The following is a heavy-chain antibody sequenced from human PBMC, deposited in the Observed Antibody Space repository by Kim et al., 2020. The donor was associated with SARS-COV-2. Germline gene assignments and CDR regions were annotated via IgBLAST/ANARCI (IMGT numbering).Heavy chain of an antibody. J-gene: IGHJ4*02. D-gene: IGHD3-10*01. Sequence: GESLKISCKASGYTFTNYWIGWVRQMPGKGLEWLGFIYPRDSDARYGPSFQGQVASSVDKSTSIAYLQWSSLKASDTAMYYCVTPGGFMYGSLTLSYWGQGTLVTVSS. V-gene: IGHV5-51*01. CDR3: VTPGGFMYGSLTLSY. CDR1: GYTFTNYW. CDR2: IYPRDSDA.